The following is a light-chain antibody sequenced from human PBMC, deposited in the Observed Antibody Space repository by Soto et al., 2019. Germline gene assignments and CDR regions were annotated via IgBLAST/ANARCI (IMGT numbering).Light chain of an antibody. J-gene: IGKJ1*01. CDR3: QQYDSPVWT. CDR1: QSVSSN. CDR2: GAS. V-gene: IGKV3-15*01. Sequence: EIELTQSPATLSLSPGEMATPSCRASQSVSSNLAWYQQKHGQAPRLIIYGASTRATGIPARFSGSGSGTELNLTISSLQPDDFATYYCQQYDSPVWTFGQGTKVDIK.